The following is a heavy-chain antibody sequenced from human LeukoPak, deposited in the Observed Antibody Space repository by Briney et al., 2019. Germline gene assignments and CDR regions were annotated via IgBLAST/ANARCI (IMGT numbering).Heavy chain of an antibody. Sequence: GASVTVSCKASGYTFTGYYMHWVRQPPGQGLEGMGWINPNSGGTNYAQKFQGRVTMTRDTSISTAYMELSRLRSDDTAVYYCARSPGSIAAAGEADYWRQGTLVTVSS. V-gene: IGHV1-2*02. J-gene: IGHJ4*02. CDR2: INPNSGGT. CDR3: ARSPGSIAAAGEADY. CDR1: GYTFTGYY. D-gene: IGHD6-13*01.